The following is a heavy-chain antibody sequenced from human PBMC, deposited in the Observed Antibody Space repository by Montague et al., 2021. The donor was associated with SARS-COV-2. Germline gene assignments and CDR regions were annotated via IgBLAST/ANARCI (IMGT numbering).Heavy chain of an antibody. V-gene: IGHV4-59*01. Sequence: SETLSLTCTVSGGSLSGYYWSWIRQPPGKGLEWIGYIYYSGNTRYNPSLKSRVTISTDMSKNQFSLKVNSVSAADTAVYYCARNHSEGHHDTWGQGTLVTVSS. CDR3: ARNHSEGHHDT. CDR2: IYYSGNT. CDR1: GGSLSGYY. J-gene: IGHJ5*02.